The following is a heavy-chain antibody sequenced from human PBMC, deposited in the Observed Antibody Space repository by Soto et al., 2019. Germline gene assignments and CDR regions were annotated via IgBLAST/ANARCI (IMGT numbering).Heavy chain of an antibody. J-gene: IGHJ5*02. V-gene: IGHV4-34*01. CDR3: ARAAVKLGATLLDP. CDR1: CGSLRGPY. Sequence: PSETLSLTCAVSCGSLRGPYWSWIRQSPEKGLEWIGEINHSGLTNYNPTLKSRVTISRDASKSQFSLRLSSMTAADSAVYFCARAAVKLGATLLDPWGKGTLVSVCS. CDR2: INHSGLT. D-gene: IGHD1-26*01.